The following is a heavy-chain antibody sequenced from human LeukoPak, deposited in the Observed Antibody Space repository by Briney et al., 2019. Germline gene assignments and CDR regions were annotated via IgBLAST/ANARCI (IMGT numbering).Heavy chain of an antibody. D-gene: IGHD3-10*01. V-gene: IGHV3-74*01. Sequence: GGSLRLSCAASGFTFSSYWMHSVRQVPGKGLGWVSRINSDGSRTSYADSVKGRFSISRDNAKNTLYLPMNSLRAADTAVYYCARDGITMVRGVNLGLGWFDPWGEGTLVTVSS. CDR2: INSDGSRT. J-gene: IGHJ5*02. CDR3: ARDGITMVRGVNLGLGWFDP. CDR1: GFTFSSYW.